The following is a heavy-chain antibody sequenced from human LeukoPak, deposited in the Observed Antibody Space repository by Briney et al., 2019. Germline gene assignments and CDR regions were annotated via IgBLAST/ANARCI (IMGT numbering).Heavy chain of an antibody. CDR3: AREVEYDYVWGSYRYNVAFDI. CDR1: GFTFSSYW. V-gene: IGHV3-7*01. D-gene: IGHD3-16*02. J-gene: IGHJ3*02. Sequence: PGGSLRLSCAASGFTFSSYWMSWVRQAPGKGLEWVANIKQDGSDKYYADSVKGRFTISRDNAKNSLYLQMNSLRAEDTAVYYCAREVEYDYVWGSYRYNVAFDIWGQGTMVTVSS. CDR2: IKQDGSDK.